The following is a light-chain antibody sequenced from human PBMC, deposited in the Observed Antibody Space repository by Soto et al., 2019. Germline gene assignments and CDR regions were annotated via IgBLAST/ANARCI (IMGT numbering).Light chain of an antibody. CDR3: QESFFTLGT. V-gene: IGKV1-39*01. J-gene: IGKJ1*01. CDR2: AAS. CDR1: QSIRKY. Sequence: DSQMTQSPSSLSASVGDRVIITCRASQSIRKYLNWYQHKPGKAPKLLIYAASSLQSGVPSRFSGSGSGTEFTLTINNLQREDFATYYCQESFFTLGTFGRGTKVDIK.